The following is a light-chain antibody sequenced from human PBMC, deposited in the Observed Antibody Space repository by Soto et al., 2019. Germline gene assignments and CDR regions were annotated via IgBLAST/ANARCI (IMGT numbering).Light chain of an antibody. Sequence: EIVLTQSPGTLSLSPGERVTLSCRASQSVSSTYLAWYQQKPGQAPRLLIYGASSRATGIPDRFSGSGSGTDFTLTISRLEPEDFAVYYCQQFGSSSLYTFGQGTKLEI. V-gene: IGKV3-20*01. CDR3: QQFGSSSLYT. CDR2: GAS. J-gene: IGKJ2*01. CDR1: QSVSSTY.